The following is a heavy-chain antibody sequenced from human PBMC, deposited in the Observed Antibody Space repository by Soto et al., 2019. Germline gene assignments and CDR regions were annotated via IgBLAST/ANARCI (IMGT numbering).Heavy chain of an antibody. D-gene: IGHD6-6*01. V-gene: IGHV3-30-3*01. CDR2: ISNDGINQ. Sequence: QVQLVESGGGVVQPGRSLRLSCAASGFTFSSYAMHWVRQAPGKGLEWVAVISNDGINQYYGDSVKGRFTISRDKSENTLYLQMNRLRAEETAVYYCAIEYPTSSAGLEVWGQGTTVTVS. CDR3: AIEYPTSSAGLEV. CDR1: GFTFSSYA. J-gene: IGHJ6*02.